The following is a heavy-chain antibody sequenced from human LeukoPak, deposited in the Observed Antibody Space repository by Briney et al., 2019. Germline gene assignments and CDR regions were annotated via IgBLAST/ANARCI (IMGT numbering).Heavy chain of an antibody. V-gene: IGHV1-18*01. CDR1: GYTFTSYG. CDR3: ATNDEGYYYDSSGEGAFDI. D-gene: IGHD3-22*01. Sequence: ASVKVSCKASGYTFTSYGISWVRQAPGQGLEWMRWISAYNGNTNYAQKLQGRVTMTTDTSTSTAYMELRSLRSDDTAVYYCATNDEGYYYDSSGEGAFDIWGQGTMVTVSS. CDR2: ISAYNGNT. J-gene: IGHJ3*02.